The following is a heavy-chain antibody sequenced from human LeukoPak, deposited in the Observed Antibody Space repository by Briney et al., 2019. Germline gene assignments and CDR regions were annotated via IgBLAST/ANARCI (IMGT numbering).Heavy chain of an antibody. Sequence: GGSLRLSCAASGFTFSSYAMHWVRQAPGKGLEGVAVISYDGSNKYYADSVKGRFTISRDNSKNTLYLQMNSLRAEDTAVYYCARDMAVAETDAFDIWGQGTMVTVSS. CDR3: ARDMAVAETDAFDI. CDR1: GFTFSSYA. D-gene: IGHD6-19*01. CDR2: ISYDGSNK. V-gene: IGHV3-30*04. J-gene: IGHJ3*02.